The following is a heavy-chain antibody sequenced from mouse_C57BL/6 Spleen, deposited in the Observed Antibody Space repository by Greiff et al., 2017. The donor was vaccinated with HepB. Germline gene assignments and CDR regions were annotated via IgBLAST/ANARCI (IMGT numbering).Heavy chain of an antibody. Sequence: VQLKESGPELVKPGASVKIPCKASGYTFTDYNMDWVKQSHGKSLEWIGDINPNNGGTIYNQKFKGKATLTVDKSSSTAYMELRSLTSEDTAVYYCARFTTVVATYYFDYWGQGTTLTVSS. D-gene: IGHD1-1*01. J-gene: IGHJ2*01. CDR2: INPNNGGT. CDR1: GYTFTDYN. V-gene: IGHV1-18*01. CDR3: ARFTTVVATYYFDY.